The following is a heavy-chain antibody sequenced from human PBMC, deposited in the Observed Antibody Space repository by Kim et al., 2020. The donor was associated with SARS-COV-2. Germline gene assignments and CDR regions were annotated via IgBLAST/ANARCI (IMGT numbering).Heavy chain of an antibody. D-gene: IGHD3-22*01. Sequence: GGSLRLSCTGSGFTFGDYAVTWFRQAPGKGLEWVGFIRTTAFRGTPEYAASVRGRFTISRDDSKSVAYLQMNSLTTEDTAIYYCSRDLTAIVVIPQHSF. J-gene: IGHJ3*01. CDR3: SRDLTAIVVIPQHSF. CDR1: GFTFGDYA. CDR2: IRTTAFRGTP. V-gene: IGHV3-49*03.